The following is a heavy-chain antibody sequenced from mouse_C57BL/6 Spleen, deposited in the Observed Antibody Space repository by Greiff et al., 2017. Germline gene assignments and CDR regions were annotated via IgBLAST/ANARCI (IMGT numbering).Heavy chain of an antibody. CDR1: GFSLSTSNMG. D-gene: IGHD3-1*01. Sequence: QVQLKESGPGLLQPSQTLSLTCSFSGFSLSTSNMGLGWIRQPSGQGLEWLAHIWWNDDKYSNPSLKSRLTISKDTSKSQVVLKITGVDTASTATYYGAQGYYFDYWGQGTTLTVSS. CDR3: AQGYYFDY. J-gene: IGHJ2*01. V-gene: IGHV8-5*01. CDR2: IWWNDDK.